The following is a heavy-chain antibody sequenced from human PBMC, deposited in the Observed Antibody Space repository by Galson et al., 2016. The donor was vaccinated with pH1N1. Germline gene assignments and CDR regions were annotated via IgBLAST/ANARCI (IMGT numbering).Heavy chain of an antibody. D-gene: IGHD3-22*01. CDR2: IIPIFKTT. CDR1: GGTFGSYG. CDR3: AREDYYDTDLSDWYFDL. J-gene: IGHJ2*01. V-gene: IGHV1-69*13. Sequence: SVKVSCKASGGTFGSYGINWVRQAPGQGLEWMGGIIPIFKTTKYAQNFQGRVTTTADESTTTAYMELSSLRSEDTAVYYCAREDYYDTDLSDWYFDLWDRGTLLTVSS.